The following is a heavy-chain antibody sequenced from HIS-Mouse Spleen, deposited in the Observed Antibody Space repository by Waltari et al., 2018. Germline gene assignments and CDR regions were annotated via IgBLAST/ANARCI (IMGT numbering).Heavy chain of an antibody. Sequence: QLQLQESGPGLVKPSETLSLTCTVSGGSISSSSYYWGWIRQPPGKGLEWIGSSDYSGSTYYNPSLKSRVTISVDTSKNQFSLKLSSVTAADTAVYYCARVGGVYSGYDYDAFDIWGQGTMVTVSS. J-gene: IGHJ3*02. CDR3: ARVGGVYSGYDYDAFDI. CDR2: SDYSGST. D-gene: IGHD5-12*01. CDR1: GGSISSSSYY. V-gene: IGHV4-39*07.